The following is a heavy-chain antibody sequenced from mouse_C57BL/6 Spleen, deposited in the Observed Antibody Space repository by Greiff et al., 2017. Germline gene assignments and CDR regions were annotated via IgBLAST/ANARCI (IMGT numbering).Heavy chain of an antibody. CDR3: ARGLAY. Sequence: VQLKESGPELVKPGASVTIPCKASGYTFTDYNMDWVKQSHGKSLEWIGDINPNNGGTIYNQKFKGKATLTVDKSSSTAYMELRSLTSEDTAVYYCARGLAYWGQGTLVTVSA. CDR1: GYTFTDYN. CDR2: INPNNGGT. V-gene: IGHV1-18*01. J-gene: IGHJ3*01.